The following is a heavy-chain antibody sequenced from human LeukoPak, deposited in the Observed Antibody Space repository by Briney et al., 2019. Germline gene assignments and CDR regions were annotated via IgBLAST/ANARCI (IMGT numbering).Heavy chain of an antibody. D-gene: IGHD3-10*01. J-gene: IGHJ3*02. Sequence: ASVKVSCKASGYTFTSYYMHWVRRAPGQGLEWMGIINPSGGSTSYAQKFQGRVTMTRDTSTSTVYMELSSLRSEDTAVYYCAREPPIDYYGSGRCAFDIWGQGTMVTVSS. V-gene: IGHV1-46*01. CDR3: AREPPIDYYGSGRCAFDI. CDR2: INPSGGST. CDR1: GYTFTSYY.